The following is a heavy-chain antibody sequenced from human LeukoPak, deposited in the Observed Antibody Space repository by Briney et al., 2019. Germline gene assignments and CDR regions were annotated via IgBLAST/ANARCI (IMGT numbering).Heavy chain of an antibody. CDR1: GYTFTSCD. D-gene: IGHD2-2*01. CDR2: MNPNSGNT. V-gene: IGHV1-8*03. Sequence: ASVKVSCKASGYTFTSCDINWVRQATGQGLEWMGWMNPNSGNTGYAQKFQGRVTITRNTSISTAYMELSSLRSEDTAVYYCARGYCSSTSCYLMDVWGKGTTVTVSS. CDR3: ARGYCSSTSCYLMDV. J-gene: IGHJ6*03.